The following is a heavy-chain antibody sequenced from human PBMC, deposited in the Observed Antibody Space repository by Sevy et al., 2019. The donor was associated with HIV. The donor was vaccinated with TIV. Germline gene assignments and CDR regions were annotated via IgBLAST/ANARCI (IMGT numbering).Heavy chain of an antibody. V-gene: IGHV3-30*04. CDR2: ISYDGRNNK. J-gene: IGHJ4*02. CDR3: ARDRGEILSSAFDY. D-gene: IGHD3-16*01. Sequence: GWSLRLSCAASGFTFSDYRFHWVRQAPGKGLEWVAVISYDGRNNKYNADSVKGRFTISRDNSKNTVYLQMNSLRAEDTAIYYCARDRGEILSSAFDYWGQGTLVTVSS. CDR1: GFTFSDYR.